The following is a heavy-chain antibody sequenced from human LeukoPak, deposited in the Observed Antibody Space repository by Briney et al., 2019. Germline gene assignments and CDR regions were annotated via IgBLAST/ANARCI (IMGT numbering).Heavy chain of an antibody. CDR2: INSDETIS. D-gene: IGHD3-16*01. V-gene: IGHV3-74*01. Sequence: QSGGSLRLSCAASGFTFSSYWMHWVRHVPNQGLMWVSRINSDETISEYVDSVNGRFTISRDNAKNTLYLQMNSLRAEDTAVYFCLYGGYFQHWGQGTLVTVSS. CDR1: GFTFSSYW. CDR3: LYGGYFQH. J-gene: IGHJ1*01.